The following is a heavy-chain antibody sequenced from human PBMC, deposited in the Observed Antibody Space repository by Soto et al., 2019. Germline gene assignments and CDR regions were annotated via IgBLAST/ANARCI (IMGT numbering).Heavy chain of an antibody. V-gene: IGHV2-5*02. D-gene: IGHD3-10*01. CDR1: GFSLSTYGVG. CDR3: AHRPGFSMAFDY. CDR2: IYWDDDT. J-gene: IGHJ4*02. Sequence: HITLKESGPTLVKPTQTLTLTCNFSGFSLSTYGVGVGWIRQPPGKALEWLALIYWDDDTRFSPSLNSRLAITKDTSKSQVVLTMTHMDPVDTATYYCAHRPGFSMAFDYWGPGSLVTVSS.